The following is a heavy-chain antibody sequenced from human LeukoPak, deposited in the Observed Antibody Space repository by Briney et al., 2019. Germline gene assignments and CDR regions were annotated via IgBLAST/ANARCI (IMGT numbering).Heavy chain of an antibody. J-gene: IGHJ3*02. D-gene: IGHD1-14*01. CDR3: AREGPGSTGAFDI. V-gene: IGHV4-59*01. CDR2: IYYSGST. Sequence: SETLSLTCTVSGGSISSYYWSWIRQPPGKGLEWIGYIYYSGSTNYNPSLKSRVTISVDTSKNQSSLKLSSVTAADTAVYYCAREGPGSTGAFDIWGQGTMVTISS. CDR1: GGSISSYY.